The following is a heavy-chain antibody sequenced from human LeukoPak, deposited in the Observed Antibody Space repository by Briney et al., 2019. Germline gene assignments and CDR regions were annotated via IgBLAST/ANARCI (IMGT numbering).Heavy chain of an antibody. CDR2: IWFDGSNK. Sequence: PGGSLRLSCAASGFTFSTYGMHWVRQAPGKGLEWVAVIWFDGSNKYYADSVKGRFTISRVNSKNSLYLQMSSLGAEDTAVYYCARDNGYGSGNYYNYYFDYWGQGTLVTVSS. V-gene: IGHV3-33*01. D-gene: IGHD3-10*01. J-gene: IGHJ4*02. CDR3: ARDNGYGSGNYYNYYFDY. CDR1: GFTFSTYG.